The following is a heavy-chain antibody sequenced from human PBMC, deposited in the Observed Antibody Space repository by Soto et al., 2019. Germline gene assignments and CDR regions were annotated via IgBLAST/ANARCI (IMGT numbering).Heavy chain of an antibody. CDR2: IYYSGST. CDR1: GGSISSGGYY. Sequence: SETLSLTCTVSGGSISSGGYYWSWIRQHPGKGLEWIGYIYYSGSTYYNPSLKSRVTISVDTSKNQFSLKLSSVTAADTAVYYCARGRGDGDYFDYWGQGTLVTVSS. D-gene: IGHD2-21*01. CDR3: ARGRGDGDYFDY. J-gene: IGHJ4*02. V-gene: IGHV4-31*03.